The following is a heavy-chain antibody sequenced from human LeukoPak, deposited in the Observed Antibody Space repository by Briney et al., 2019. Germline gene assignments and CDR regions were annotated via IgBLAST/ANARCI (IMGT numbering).Heavy chain of an antibody. CDR2: IYHSGST. Sequence: PSQTLSLTCAVSGGSISSGGYSWSWIRQPPGKGLEWIGYIYHSGSTYYNPSLKSRVTISVDRSKNQFSLKLSSVTAADTAVYYCVRAVAGTFDYWGQGTLVTVSS. D-gene: IGHD6-19*01. J-gene: IGHJ4*02. CDR3: VRAVAGTFDY. V-gene: IGHV4-30-2*01. CDR1: GGSISSGGYS.